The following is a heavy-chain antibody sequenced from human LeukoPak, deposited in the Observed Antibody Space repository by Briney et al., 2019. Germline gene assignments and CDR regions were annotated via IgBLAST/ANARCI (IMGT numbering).Heavy chain of an antibody. Sequence: GESLKISCKGSGYSFTSYWIGWVRQMPGKGLEWMGIIYPGDSDTRYSPSFQGQVTISADKSISTAYLQWSSLKASDTAMYYCARRGGGRYFDWLNNWFDPWGQGTLVTVSS. J-gene: IGHJ5*02. CDR3: ARRGGGRYFDWLNNWFDP. CDR2: IYPGDSDT. V-gene: IGHV5-51*01. D-gene: IGHD3-9*01. CDR1: GYSFTSYW.